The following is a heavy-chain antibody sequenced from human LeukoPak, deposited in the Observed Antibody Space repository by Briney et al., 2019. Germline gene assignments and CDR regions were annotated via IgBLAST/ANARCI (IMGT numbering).Heavy chain of an antibody. Sequence: SETLSLTCTASGDSITSYYWSWIRQPPGKGLEWIGYIHYTGNTVYNPSLRSRLTISVDTSKNQFSLKLSSVTAADTAVYYCARLHNDYGDYVDYWGQGTLVTVSS. D-gene: IGHD4-17*01. V-gene: IGHV4-59*08. CDR1: GDSITSYY. CDR3: ARLHNDYGDYVDY. CDR2: IHYTGNT. J-gene: IGHJ4*02.